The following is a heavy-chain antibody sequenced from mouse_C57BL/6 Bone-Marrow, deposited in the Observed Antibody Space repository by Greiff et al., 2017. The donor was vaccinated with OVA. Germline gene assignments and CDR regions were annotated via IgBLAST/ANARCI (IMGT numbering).Heavy chain of an antibody. Sequence: EVMLVESGGGLVQPKGSLKLSCAASGFSFNTYAMNWVRQAPGKGLEWVARIRSKSNNYATYYADSVKDRFTISRDDSESMLYLQMNNLKTEDTAMDYCVRHTVVAGYDAMDYWGQGTSVTVSS. CDR3: VRHTVVAGYDAMDY. V-gene: IGHV10-1*01. CDR1: GFSFNTYA. J-gene: IGHJ4*01. CDR2: IRSKSNNYAT. D-gene: IGHD1-1*01.